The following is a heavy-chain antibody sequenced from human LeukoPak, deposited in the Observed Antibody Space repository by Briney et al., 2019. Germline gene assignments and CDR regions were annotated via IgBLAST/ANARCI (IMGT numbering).Heavy chain of an antibody. CDR3: AKEKPKGGMDV. J-gene: IGHJ6*02. Sequence: SGGSLRLSCAASGFTFDDYTMHWVRQAPGKGLEWVSLISWEGGSTYYADSVKGRFTISRDNSKNSLYLQMNSLRTEDTALYYCAKEKPKGGMDVWGQGTTVTVSS. CDR2: ISWEGGST. V-gene: IGHV3-43*01. CDR1: GFTFDDYT.